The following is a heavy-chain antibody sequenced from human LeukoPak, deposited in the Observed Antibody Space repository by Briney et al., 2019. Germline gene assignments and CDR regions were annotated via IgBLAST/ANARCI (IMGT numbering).Heavy chain of an antibody. CDR3: ARMVATPKPSHFDY. Sequence: PSETLSLTCTVSGGSISSGGYYWSWIRQHPGKGLEWIGYIYYSGSTYYNPSLTSRLTMSVDTSKDQFSLRLSSVTGADTAVYHCARMVATPKPSHFDYWGQGTLVAVSS. CDR1: GGSISSGGYY. D-gene: IGHD2-15*01. V-gene: IGHV4-31*03. CDR2: IYYSGST. J-gene: IGHJ4*02.